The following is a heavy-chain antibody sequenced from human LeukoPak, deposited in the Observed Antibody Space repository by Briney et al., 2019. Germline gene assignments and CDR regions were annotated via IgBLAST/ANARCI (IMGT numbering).Heavy chain of an antibody. D-gene: IGHD4-17*01. V-gene: IGHV3-23*01. CDR1: GFTFSSYG. CDR2: ISGTSGST. J-gene: IGHJ6*04. CDR3: AKGRAYGDYADV. Sequence: QTGGSLRLSCAASGFTFSSYGMSWVRQAPGKGLEWVSTISGTSGSTYYADSVKGRLTISRDNSKNTLYLQMNSLRAEDTAVYYCAKGRAYGDYADVWAKGTTVTVSS.